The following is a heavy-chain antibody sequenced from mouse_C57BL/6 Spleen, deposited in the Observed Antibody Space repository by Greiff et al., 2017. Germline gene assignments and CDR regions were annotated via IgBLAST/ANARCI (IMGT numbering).Heavy chain of an antibody. CDR2: IDPNSGGT. CDR1: GYTFTSYW. V-gene: IGHV1-72*01. J-gene: IGHJ2*01. D-gene: IGHD2-5*01. CDR3: ARSPSYYSNYGGFFDY. Sequence: QVQLQQPGAELVKPGASVKLSCKASGYTFTSYWMHWVKQRPGRGLEWIGRIDPNSGGTKYNEKFKSKATLTVDKPSSTAYMQLSSLTSEDSAVYSGARSPSYYSNYGGFFDYWGQGTTLTVSS.